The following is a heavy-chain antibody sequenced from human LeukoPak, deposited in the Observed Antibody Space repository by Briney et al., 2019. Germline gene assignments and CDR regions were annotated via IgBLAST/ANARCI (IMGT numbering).Heavy chain of an antibody. CDR3: ARAALMYYFDY. CDR1: GGSISSSSYY. V-gene: IGHV4-31*03. J-gene: IGHJ4*02. CDR2: IYYSGST. Sequence: PSETLSLTCTVSGGSISSSSYYWGWIRQHPGKGLEWIGYIYYSGSTYYNPSLKSRVTISVDTSKNQFSLKLSSVTAADTAVYYCARAALMYYFDYWGQGTLVTVSS. D-gene: IGHD2-8*01.